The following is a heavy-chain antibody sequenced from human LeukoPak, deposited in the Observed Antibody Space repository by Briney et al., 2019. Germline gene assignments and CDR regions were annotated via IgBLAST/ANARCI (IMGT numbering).Heavy chain of an antibody. V-gene: IGHV4-59*10. D-gene: IGHD3-3*01. CDR3: ARGLRFLEYLGDDY. Sequence: SETLSLTCAVYGGSFSDYYWSWIRQPAGKGLEWIGRIYIGGSTNYNPSLKSRVTISVDTSKNHFSLKLSSVTAADTAVYYCARGLRFLEYLGDDYWGQGALVTVSS. J-gene: IGHJ4*02. CDR1: GGSFSDYY. CDR2: IYIGGST.